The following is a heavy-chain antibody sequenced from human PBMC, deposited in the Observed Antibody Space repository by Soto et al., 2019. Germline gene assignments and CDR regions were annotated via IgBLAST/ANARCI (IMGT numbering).Heavy chain of an antibody. CDR1: GDSVSSNSAA. CDR2: TYYRSKWYN. Sequence: SQTLPLTCAISGDSVSSNSAAWNWIRQSPSRGLEWLGRTYYRSKWYNDYAVSVKSRITINPDTSKNQFSLQLNSVTPEDTAVYYCARDQPPIAVAGLDAFDIWGQGTMVTVSS. D-gene: IGHD6-19*01. V-gene: IGHV6-1*01. J-gene: IGHJ3*02. CDR3: ARDQPPIAVAGLDAFDI.